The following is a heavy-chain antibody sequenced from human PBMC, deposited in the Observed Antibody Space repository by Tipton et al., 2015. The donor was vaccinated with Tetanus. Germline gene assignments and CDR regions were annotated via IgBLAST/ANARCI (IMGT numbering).Heavy chain of an antibody. CDR2: IYYSGST. Sequence: TLSLTCTVSGGSISSSSYHWGWIRQPPGKGLEWIGSIYYSGSTYYNPSLKSRVTISVDTSKNQFSLKLSSVTAADTAVYYCASPYGDYVWYFDLWGRGTLVTVSS. V-gene: IGHV4-39*01. CDR1: GGSISSSSYH. CDR3: ASPYGDYVWYFDL. D-gene: IGHD4-17*01. J-gene: IGHJ2*01.